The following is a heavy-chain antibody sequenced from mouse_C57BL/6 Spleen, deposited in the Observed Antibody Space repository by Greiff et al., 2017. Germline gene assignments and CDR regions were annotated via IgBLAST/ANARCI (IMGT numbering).Heavy chain of an antibody. J-gene: IGHJ4*01. CDR3: ARSIPEYYGSPSYAMDY. D-gene: IGHD1-1*01. CDR1: GYTFTSYT. CDR2: INPSSGYT. V-gene: IGHV1-4*01. Sequence: VQLQQSGAELARPGASVKMSCKASGYTFTSYTMHWVKQRPGQGLEWIGYINPSSGYTKYNQKFKDKATLTADKSSSTAYMQLSSLTSEDSAVYYCARSIPEYYGSPSYAMDYWGQGTSVTVAS.